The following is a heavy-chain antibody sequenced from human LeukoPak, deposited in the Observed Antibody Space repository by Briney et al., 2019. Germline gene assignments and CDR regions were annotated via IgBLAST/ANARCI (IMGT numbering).Heavy chain of an antibody. J-gene: IGHJ4*02. Sequence: GGSLRLSCAASGFTFSSYAMHWVRQAPGKGLVWVSRVKSDGSSTSYADSVKGRFTISRDNSRNTLSLQMNSLRVDDTAVYYCARGFRSVTTWGYFDYWGQGALVTVSS. CDR1: GFTFSSYA. V-gene: IGHV3-74*01. CDR2: VKSDGSST. D-gene: IGHD4-17*01. CDR3: ARGFRSVTTWGYFDY.